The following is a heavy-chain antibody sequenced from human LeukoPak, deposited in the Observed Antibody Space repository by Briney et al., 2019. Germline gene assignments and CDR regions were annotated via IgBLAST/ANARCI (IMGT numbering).Heavy chain of an antibody. D-gene: IGHD3-22*01. J-gene: IGHJ1*01. Sequence: PGGSLRLSCAASGFTLSSNYMSWVRQAPGEGLEWVSVIYSGGSTYYSDSVKGRFTISRDNSKNTLYLQMNSLRAEDTAVYYCARVEDYYDSSGYSEYFQHWGQGTLVTVSS. V-gene: IGHV3-66*01. CDR3: ARVEDYYDSSGYSEYFQH. CDR2: IYSGGST. CDR1: GFTLSSNY.